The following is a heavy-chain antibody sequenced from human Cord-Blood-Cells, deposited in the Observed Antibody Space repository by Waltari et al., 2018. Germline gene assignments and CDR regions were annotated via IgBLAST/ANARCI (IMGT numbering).Heavy chain of an antibody. J-gene: IGHJ4*02. CDR1: GYTFTGYY. D-gene: IGHD3-3*01. CDR3: AGDYDFWSGYDY. Sequence: QVQLVQSGAEVKKPGASVKVSCKASGYTFTGYYMHWVRQAPGQGLEWRGWINPISGGANYAQKFQGWVTTTIDTSISTAYMERSRLGSDDTAVYYCAGDYDFWSGYDYWGQGTLVTVSS. CDR2: INPISGGA. V-gene: IGHV1-2*04.